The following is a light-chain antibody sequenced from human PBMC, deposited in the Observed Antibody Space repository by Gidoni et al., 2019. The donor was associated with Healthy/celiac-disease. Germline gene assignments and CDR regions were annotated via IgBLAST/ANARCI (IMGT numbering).Light chain of an antibody. CDR3: QKRYSTLPST. Sequence: DIQMTQSPSSLSASVGDRVTITCRASQSISIYLNWYKQKPGKAPKLLIYAASSLQSGVPSRLSGSGYGTDFTLTISRLKPEDFATYYCQKRYSTLPSTFGGGTKVEIK. CDR2: AAS. V-gene: IGKV1-39*01. CDR1: QSISIY. J-gene: IGKJ4*01.